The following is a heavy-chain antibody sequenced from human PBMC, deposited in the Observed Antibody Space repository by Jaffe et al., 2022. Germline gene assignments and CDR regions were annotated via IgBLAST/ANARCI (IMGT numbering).Heavy chain of an antibody. V-gene: IGHV3-7*01. CDR3: ARDHPSCTGGVCYYYYYYMDV. CDR1: GFTFSSYW. D-gene: IGHD2-8*02. CDR2: IKQDGSEK. Sequence: EVQLVESGGGLVQPGGSLRLSCAASGFTFSSYWMSWVRQAPGKGLEWVANIKQDGSEKYYVDSVKGRFTISRDNAKNSLYLQMNSLRAEDTAVYYCARDHPSCTGGVCYYYYYYMDVWGKGTTVTVSS. J-gene: IGHJ6*03.